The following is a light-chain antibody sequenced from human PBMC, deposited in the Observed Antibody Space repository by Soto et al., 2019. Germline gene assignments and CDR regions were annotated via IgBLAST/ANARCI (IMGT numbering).Light chain of an antibody. CDR3: CLSASRTTFM. J-gene: IGLJ3*02. V-gene: IGLV2-23*02. Sequence: QSALPQPASGSGSPVQSITISCTGTSSDIGIYNLVSWYQQHPGKAPKLIIYEATKRPSGVSNRFSGSKSGNTVSLTVSGLHAEDEADYYCCLSASRTTFMFGGGTKLTVL. CDR2: EAT. CDR1: SSDIGIYNL.